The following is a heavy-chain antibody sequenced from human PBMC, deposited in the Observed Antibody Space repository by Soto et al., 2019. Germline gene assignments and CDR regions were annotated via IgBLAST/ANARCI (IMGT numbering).Heavy chain of an antibody. J-gene: IGHJ5*02. CDR2: IYHSGST. CDR3: ARVVLEWLLIDP. Sequence: SETLSLTCAVSGGSISSGGYSWSWIRQPPGKGLEWIGYIYHSGSTYYNPSLKSRVTISVDRSKNQFSLKLSSVTAADTAVYYCARVVLEWLLIDPWGQGTLVSVSS. V-gene: IGHV4-30-2*01. CDR1: GGSISSGGYS. D-gene: IGHD3-3*01.